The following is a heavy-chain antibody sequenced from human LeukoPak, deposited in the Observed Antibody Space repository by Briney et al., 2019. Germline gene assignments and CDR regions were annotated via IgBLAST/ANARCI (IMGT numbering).Heavy chain of an antibody. CDR2: ISISGNTI. Sequence: GGSLRLSCAASGFTLSDYGVNWVRQAPGKGLEWVSYISISGNTIYYADSVKGRFTISRDNSRNSLYLQMNSLRDEDTAVYYCARDRSSSAAPSLSYWGQGTLVTVSS. J-gene: IGHJ4*02. D-gene: IGHD6-13*01. V-gene: IGHV3-48*02. CDR1: GFTLSDYG. CDR3: ARDRSSSAAPSLSY.